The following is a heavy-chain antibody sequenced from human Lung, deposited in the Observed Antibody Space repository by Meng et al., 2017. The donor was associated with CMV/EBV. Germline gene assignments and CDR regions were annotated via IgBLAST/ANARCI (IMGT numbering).Heavy chain of an antibody. Sequence: SETLSLXCAVYGGSFSGYYWSWIRQPPGKGLEWIGEINHSGSTNYNPSLKSRVTISVDTSKNQFSLKLSSVTAADTAVYYCARGRYDFWSGYYRGYFDYWGHGTLVTVSS. CDR1: GGSFSGYY. CDR2: INHSGST. J-gene: IGHJ4*01. V-gene: IGHV4-34*01. D-gene: IGHD3-3*01. CDR3: ARGRYDFWSGYYRGYFDY.